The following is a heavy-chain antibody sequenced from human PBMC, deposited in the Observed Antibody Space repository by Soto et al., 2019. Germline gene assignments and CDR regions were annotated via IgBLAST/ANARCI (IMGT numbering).Heavy chain of an antibody. V-gene: IGHV4-30-4*01. CDR3: ARLKFDAPFDY. Sequence: SETLSLTCTVSGRSISSVNYYWSWIRQPPGKGLEWIGYIYYSGSTYYNPSLKSRVTISVDTSKNQFSLKLSSVTAADTAVYYCARLKFDAPFDYWGQGTLVTVSS. J-gene: IGHJ4*02. CDR2: IYYSGST. CDR1: GRSISSVNYY. D-gene: IGHD3-9*01.